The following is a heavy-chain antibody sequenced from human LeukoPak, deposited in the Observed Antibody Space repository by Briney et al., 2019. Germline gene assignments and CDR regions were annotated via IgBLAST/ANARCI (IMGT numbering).Heavy chain of an antibody. CDR1: GGTFSSYA. D-gene: IGHD3-9*01. J-gene: IGHJ4*02. CDR3: ARDLTTVVSRRYYDILTGSSPGY. Sequence: ASVKVSCKASGGTFSSYAISWVRQAPGQGLEWMGGIIPIFGTANYAQKFQGRVTITADESTSTAYMELSSLRSEDTAVYYCARDLTTVVSRRYYDILTGSSPGYWGQGTLVTVSS. V-gene: IGHV1-69*13. CDR2: IIPIFGTA.